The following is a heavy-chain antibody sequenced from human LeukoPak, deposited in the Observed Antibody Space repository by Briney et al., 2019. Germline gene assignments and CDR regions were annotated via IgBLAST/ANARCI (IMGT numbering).Heavy chain of an antibody. J-gene: IGHJ4*02. CDR2: IKQDGSEK. CDR3: ARGHIVGASNFDS. D-gene: IGHD1-26*01. Sequence: GGSLRLSCAASGFTFSSYWMSWVRQPPGKGLEWVANIKQDGSEKYYVDSVKGRFTISRDNAQTSLYLQMNSLRAEDTAVYYCARGHIVGASNFDSWGQGTLVTVSS. CDR1: GFTFSSYW. V-gene: IGHV3-7*04.